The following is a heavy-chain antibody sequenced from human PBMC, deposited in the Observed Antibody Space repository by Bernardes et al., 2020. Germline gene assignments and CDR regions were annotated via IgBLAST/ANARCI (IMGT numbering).Heavy chain of an antibody. CDR1: GFTFRSYW. J-gene: IGHJ1*01. Sequence: GGSLRLSCAASGFTFRSYWMNWVRQAPEKGLEWVANIKQDGRAKYYVDSVKGRFTISRDNAKTSLYLQMNSLRAEDTAVYYCARDRYFGSGLPQYFQHWGQGTLVTVSS. CDR2: IKQDGRAK. CDR3: ARDRYFGSGLPQYFQH. D-gene: IGHD3-10*01. V-gene: IGHV3-7*01.